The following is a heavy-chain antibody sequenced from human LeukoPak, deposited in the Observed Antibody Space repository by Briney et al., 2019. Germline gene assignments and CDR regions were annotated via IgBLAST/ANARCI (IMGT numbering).Heavy chain of an antibody. D-gene: IGHD3-22*01. Sequence: PSETLSLTCTVSGGSISSGGYYWSWIRQHPGKGLEWIGYIYYSGSTFYNPSLKSRVIISVDTSKNQFSLKLSSVTAADTAVYYCARESRPTFYYDSSGYYPDYWGQGTLVTVSS. CDR1: GGSISSGGYY. V-gene: IGHV4-30-4*08. J-gene: IGHJ4*02. CDR3: ARESRPTFYYDSSGYYPDY. CDR2: IYYSGST.